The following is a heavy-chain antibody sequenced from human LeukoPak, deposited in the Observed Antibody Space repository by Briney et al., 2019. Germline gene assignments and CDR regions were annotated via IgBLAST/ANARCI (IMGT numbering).Heavy chain of an antibody. CDR2: INPSGGST. CDR3: ARKGKVAATVRGMDV. D-gene: IGHD2-15*01. J-gene: IGHJ6*02. Sequence: GSVKVSCKASGYTFTSYYMHWVRQAPGQGLEWVGIINPSGGSTSYAQKFQGRVTMTRDTSTSTVYMELSSLRSEDTAVYYCARKGKVAATVRGMDVWGQGTTVTVSS. CDR1: GYTFTSYY. V-gene: IGHV1-46*01.